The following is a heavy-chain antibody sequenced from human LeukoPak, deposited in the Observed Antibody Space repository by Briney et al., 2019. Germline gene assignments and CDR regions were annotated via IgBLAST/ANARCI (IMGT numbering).Heavy chain of an antibody. CDR3: AKASLLPDY. CDR2: ISGSGGST. CDR1: GFTFSSYS. J-gene: IGHJ4*02. Sequence: GGSLRLSCAASGFTFSSYSMNWVCQAPGKGLEWVSAISGSGGSTYYADSVKGRFTISRDNSKNTLYLQMNSLRAEDTAVYYCAKASLLPDYWGQGTLVTVSS. D-gene: IGHD2-21*02. V-gene: IGHV3-23*01.